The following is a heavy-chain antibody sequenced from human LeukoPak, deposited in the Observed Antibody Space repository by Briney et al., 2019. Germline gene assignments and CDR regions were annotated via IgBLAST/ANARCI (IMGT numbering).Heavy chain of an antibody. V-gene: IGHV3-30-3*01. J-gene: IGHJ3*02. Sequence: GGSLRLSCVASGFTFSSYAMHWVRQAPGKGLEWVAVISYDGSNKYYADSVKGRFTISRDNSKNTLYLQMNSLRAEDTAVYYCARAPPNYYDSSGYYLFSYAFDIWGQGTMVTVSS. CDR1: GFTFSSYA. CDR2: ISYDGSNK. D-gene: IGHD3-22*01. CDR3: ARAPPNYYDSSGYYLFSYAFDI.